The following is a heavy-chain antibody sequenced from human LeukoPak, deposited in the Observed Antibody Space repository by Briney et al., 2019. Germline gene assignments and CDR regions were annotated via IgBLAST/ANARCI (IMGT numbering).Heavy chain of an antibody. Sequence: GASVKVSCKASGGTFSSYAISWVRQAPGQGLEWMGWISAYNGNTNYAQKLQGRVTMTTDTSTSTAYMELRSLRSDDTAVYYCARDRAYGSGKYYFDYWGQGTLVTVSS. CDR3: ARDRAYGSGKYYFDY. CDR2: ISAYNGNT. D-gene: IGHD3-10*01. V-gene: IGHV1-18*01. CDR1: GGTFSSYA. J-gene: IGHJ4*02.